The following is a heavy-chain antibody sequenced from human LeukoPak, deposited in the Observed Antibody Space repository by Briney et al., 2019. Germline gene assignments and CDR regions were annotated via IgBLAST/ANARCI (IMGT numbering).Heavy chain of an antibody. CDR3: AKALDYWYFDY. Sequence: GGSLRLSCAASGFTFSNYAMSWVCQAPGKGLEWVSAISGRPSYADSVKGRFTISRDNSKNTLYLQVNSLRAEDTAVYCCAKALDYWYFDYWGQGTLVTVSS. D-gene: IGHD2/OR15-2a*01. V-gene: IGHV3-23*01. CDR2: ISGRP. CDR1: GFTFSNYA. J-gene: IGHJ4*02.